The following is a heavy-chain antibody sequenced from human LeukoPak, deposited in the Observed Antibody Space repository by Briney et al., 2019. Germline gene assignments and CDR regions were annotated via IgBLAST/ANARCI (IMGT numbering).Heavy chain of an antibody. CDR1: GGSISSYY. Sequence: SETLSLTCTVSGGSISSYYWSWIRQPPGKGLEWIGYISYTGSTNYNPSLKSRVTISGDTSKKQFSLKLTSVTAADTAVYYCARDSSIWYRGAFDYWGQGTLVTVSS. V-gene: IGHV4-59*01. CDR2: ISYTGST. D-gene: IGHD6-13*01. J-gene: IGHJ4*02. CDR3: ARDSSIWYRGAFDY.